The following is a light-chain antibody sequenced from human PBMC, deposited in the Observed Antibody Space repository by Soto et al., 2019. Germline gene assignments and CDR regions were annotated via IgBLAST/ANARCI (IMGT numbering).Light chain of an antibody. CDR2: EVN. Sequence: QSALTQPASVSGSPGQSITICCTGTSSDVGGYNFVSWYQQHPGKAPRLMIFEVNNRPSGVSDRFSGSKSGNTASLTISGLQAEDEADYYCSSYTFSSTLVVFGGGTKLTVL. J-gene: IGLJ3*02. V-gene: IGLV2-14*01. CDR1: SSDVGGYNF. CDR3: SSYTFSSTLVV.